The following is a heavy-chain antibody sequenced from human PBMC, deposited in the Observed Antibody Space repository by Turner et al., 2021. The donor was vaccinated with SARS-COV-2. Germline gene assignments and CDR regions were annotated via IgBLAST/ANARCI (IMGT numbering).Heavy chain of an antibody. CDR3: ASSANSSGWHY. CDR2: ISPNSGGT. J-gene: IGHJ4*02. Sequence: QVQLVQSGTEVKKPGASVKVSCKASGYTFTGYYMHWVRQAPGQGVEWMGWISPNSGGTNYAKKFQGRVTMDRDTSISTVYMELSRLRSDETAVYYCASSANSSGWHYWGQGTLVTVSS. D-gene: IGHD6-19*01. V-gene: IGHV1-2*02. CDR1: GYTFTGYY.